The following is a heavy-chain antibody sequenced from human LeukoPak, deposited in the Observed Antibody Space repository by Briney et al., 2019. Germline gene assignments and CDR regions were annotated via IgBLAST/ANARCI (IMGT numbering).Heavy chain of an antibody. J-gene: IGHJ4*02. CDR2: IYYSGST. CDR3: ARVDSTVTTVDYYFDY. Sequence: SETLSLTCTVSGGSISSSSYYWGWIRQPPGKGLEWIGNIYYSGSTYYNPSLKSRVTISVDTSKNQFSLKLSSVTAADTAVYYCARVDSTVTTVDYYFDYWGQGTLVTVSS. D-gene: IGHD4-17*01. V-gene: IGHV4-39*07. CDR1: GGSISSSSYY.